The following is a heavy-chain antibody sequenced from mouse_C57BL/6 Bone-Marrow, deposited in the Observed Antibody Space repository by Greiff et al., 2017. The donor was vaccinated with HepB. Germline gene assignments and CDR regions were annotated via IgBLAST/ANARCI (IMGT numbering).Heavy chain of an antibody. J-gene: IGHJ2*01. CDR2: INYDGSST. CDR1: GFTFSDYY. D-gene: IGHD1-1*01. V-gene: IGHV5-16*01. CDR3: ARGGTHYYGSLYYFDY. Sequence: EVKLMESEGGLVQPGSSMKLSCTASGFTFSDYYMAWVRQVPEKGLEWVANINYDGSSTYYLDSLKSRFIISRDNAKNILYLQMSSLKSEDTATYYCARGGTHYYGSLYYFDYWGQGTTLTVSP.